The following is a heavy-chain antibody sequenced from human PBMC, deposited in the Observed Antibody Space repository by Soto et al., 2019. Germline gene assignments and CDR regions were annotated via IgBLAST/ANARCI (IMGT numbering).Heavy chain of an antibody. J-gene: IGHJ4*02. CDR2: ISAYNGNT. CDR1: GYTFTRYG. Sequence: QVQLVQSGAEVKKPGASVKVSCKASGYTFTRYGISWVRQAPGQGLECMGWISAYNGNTNYAQKLQGRVTMTTDTSTSTAYRELRSLRSDDTAVYYCARGVGYCSSTSCPNPLDNWGQGTLVTVSS. CDR3: ARGVGYCSSTSCPNPLDN. D-gene: IGHD2-2*01. V-gene: IGHV1-18*01.